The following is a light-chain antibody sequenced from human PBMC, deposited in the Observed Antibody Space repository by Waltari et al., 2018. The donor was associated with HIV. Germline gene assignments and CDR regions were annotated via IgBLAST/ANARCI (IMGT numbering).Light chain of an antibody. Sequence: QSALTQPASVSGSPGQSITIPCTGTSSDVGYYNYVSWYQQYPGKAPKLMIYDVTKRPSGVSNRFSGSKSGNTASLTISGLQAEDEADYYCCSYAGSSIYYVFGTGTKVTVL. V-gene: IGLV2-23*02. CDR3: CSYAGSSIYYV. CDR1: SSDVGYYNY. J-gene: IGLJ1*01. CDR2: DVT.